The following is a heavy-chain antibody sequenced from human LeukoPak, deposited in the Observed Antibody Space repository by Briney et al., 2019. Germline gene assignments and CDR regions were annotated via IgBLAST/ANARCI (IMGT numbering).Heavy chain of an antibody. CDR3: AKAALRYQLLSSLDY. J-gene: IGHJ4*02. V-gene: IGHV3-23*01. D-gene: IGHD2-2*01. CDR1: GFTFTTYA. Sequence: GGSLRLSCAVSGFTFTTYAMTWVRQAPGKGLEWVSAISGSGTSTYYADSVKGRFTISRDNSKNTPYLQINSLRAEDTAIYYCAKAALRYQLLSSLDYWGQGTLVTVSS. CDR2: ISGSGTST.